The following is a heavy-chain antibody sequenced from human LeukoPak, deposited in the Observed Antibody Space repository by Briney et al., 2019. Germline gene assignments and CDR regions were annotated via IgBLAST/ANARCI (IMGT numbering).Heavy chain of an antibody. CDR2: INPSGGST. V-gene: IGHV1-46*01. Sequence: ASVKVSCKASGYTFTSYYMHWVRQAPGQGLEWMGIINPSGGSTSYAQKFQGRVTMTKNTSISTAYMELSSLRSEDTAVYYCAKNHDYYYFDPWGQGSLVTVSS. D-gene: IGHD1-26*01. CDR3: AKNHDYYYFDP. CDR1: GYTFTSYY. J-gene: IGHJ5*02.